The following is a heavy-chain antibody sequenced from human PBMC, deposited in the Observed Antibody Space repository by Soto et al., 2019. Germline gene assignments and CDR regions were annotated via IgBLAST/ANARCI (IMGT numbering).Heavy chain of an antibody. CDR3: AREAQIQLWSFDY. V-gene: IGHV3-30-3*01. Sequence: QVQLVESGGGVVQPGRSLRLSCAASGFTFSSYAMHWVRQAPGKGLEWVAVISYDGSNKYYADSVKGRFTISRDNSKNTLYLQMNSLGAEDTAVYYCAREAQIQLWSFDYWGQGTLVTVSS. CDR2: ISYDGSNK. CDR1: GFTFSSYA. J-gene: IGHJ4*02. D-gene: IGHD5-18*01.